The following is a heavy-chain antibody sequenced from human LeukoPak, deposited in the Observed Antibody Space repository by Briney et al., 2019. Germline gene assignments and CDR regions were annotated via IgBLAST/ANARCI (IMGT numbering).Heavy chain of an antibody. Sequence: PSETLSLTCTVSGYSISSGYYWGWIRQPPGKGLEWIGSIYHSGSTYYNPSLKSRVTISVDTSKNQFSLKLSSVTAADTAVYYCARENSSSWYNGVALYYYYYYMDVWGKGTTVTVSS. V-gene: IGHV4-38-2*02. J-gene: IGHJ6*03. D-gene: IGHD6-13*01. CDR2: IYHSGST. CDR3: ARENSSSWYNGVALYYYYYYMDV. CDR1: GYSISSGYY.